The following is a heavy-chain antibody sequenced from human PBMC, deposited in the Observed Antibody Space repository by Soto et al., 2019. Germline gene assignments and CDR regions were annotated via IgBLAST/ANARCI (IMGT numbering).Heavy chain of an antibody. CDR1: GGSISSGGYY. V-gene: IGHV4-31*03. CDR2: IYSSGTT. Sequence: PSETLSLTCTVSGGSISSGGYYWSWMRQHPGKGLEWIGYIYSSGTTHYKPSLKSRITISVDTSKNQFSLKLYSVTAADTAVYYCARSVDLWGQGTLVTVSS. CDR3: ARSVDL. J-gene: IGHJ5*02.